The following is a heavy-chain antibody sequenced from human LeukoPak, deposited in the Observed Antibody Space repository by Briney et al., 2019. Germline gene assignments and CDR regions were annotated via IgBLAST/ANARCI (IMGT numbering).Heavy chain of an antibody. CDR2: MNPNSGNT. Sequence: ASVKVSSKASGYTFTSYDINWVRQATGQGLEWMGWMNPNSGNTGYAQKFQGRVTKTRNTSISTAYMELSSLRSEDTAVYYCARGRGIAAAGDFDYWGQGTLVTVSS. V-gene: IGHV1-8*01. CDR1: GYTFTSYD. CDR3: ARGRGIAAAGDFDY. J-gene: IGHJ4*02. D-gene: IGHD6-13*01.